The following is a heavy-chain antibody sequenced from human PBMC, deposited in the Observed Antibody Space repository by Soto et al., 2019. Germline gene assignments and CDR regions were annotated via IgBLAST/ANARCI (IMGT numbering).Heavy chain of an antibody. CDR3: ARGYYDFWSGYPHEHYVMDV. V-gene: IGHV1-2*04. Sequence: ASVKVSCKASGYTFTGYYMHWVRQAPGQGLEWMGWINPNSGGTNYAQKFQGWVTMTRDTSISTAYMELSRLRSDDTAVYYCARGYYDFWSGYPHEHYVMDVWGKGTTVTVSS. CDR2: INPNSGGT. J-gene: IGHJ6*04. D-gene: IGHD3-3*01. CDR1: GYTFTGYY.